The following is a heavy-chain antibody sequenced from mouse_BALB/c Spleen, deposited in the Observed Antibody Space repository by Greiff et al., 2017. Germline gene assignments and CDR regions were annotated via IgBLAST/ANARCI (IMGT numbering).Heavy chain of an antibody. V-gene: IGHV14-4*02. CDR2: IDPENGDT. CDR1: GFNIKDYY. D-gene: IGHD3-1*01. J-gene: IGHJ3*01. Sequence: VQLQQSGAELVRSGASVKLSCTASGFNIKDYYMHWVKQRPEQGLEWIGWIDPENGDTEYAPKFQGKATMTADKSSNTAYLQLSSLPSEDNAVYYCSGLSGIFAYWGQGTLVTVSA. CDR3: SGLSGIFAY.